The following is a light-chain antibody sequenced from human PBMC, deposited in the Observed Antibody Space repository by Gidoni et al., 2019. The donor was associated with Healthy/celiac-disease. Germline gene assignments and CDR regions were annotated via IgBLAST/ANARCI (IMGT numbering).Light chain of an antibody. Sequence: EIVLTQSPATLSLSPGERATLSCRASQSVSSYLAWYQQKPGQAPRLLIYDASNRATGIPARFSGSGSGTDFTLTISSLEPEDFAVYYWQQRSNWPTCGPGTIGYQT. CDR1: QSVSSY. CDR3: QQRSNWPT. CDR2: DAS. V-gene: IGKV3-11*01. J-gene: IGKJ3*01.